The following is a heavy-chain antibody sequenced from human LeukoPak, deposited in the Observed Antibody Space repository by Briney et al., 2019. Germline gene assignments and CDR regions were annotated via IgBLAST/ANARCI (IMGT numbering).Heavy chain of an antibody. CDR3: AKDRHHSSGWMGDYFDY. V-gene: IGHV3-23*01. Sequence: GGSLRLSCAASGFTFSSYGMSWVRQAPGKGLEWVSAISGSGVTTYYADSVKGRFTISRDNSKNTLYLQMNSLRAEDTAVYYCAKDRHHSSGWMGDYFDYWGQGTLVTVSS. CDR2: ISGSGVTT. J-gene: IGHJ4*02. D-gene: IGHD6-19*01. CDR1: GFTFSSYG.